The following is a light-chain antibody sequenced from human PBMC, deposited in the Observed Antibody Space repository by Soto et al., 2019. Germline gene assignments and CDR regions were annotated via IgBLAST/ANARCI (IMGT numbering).Light chain of an antibody. Sequence: QSVLTQPPSVSGSPGQSVTISCTGSSNDVASNYRVSWYQQPPGTAPKLVIYGVTNRPSGVPDRFSGSKSGTSASLAISGLQSEDEADYYCAAWDDSLNGYVFGTGTKVTVL. CDR2: GVT. V-gene: IGLV2-18*01. J-gene: IGLJ1*01. CDR3: AAWDDSLNGYV. CDR1: SNDVASNYR.